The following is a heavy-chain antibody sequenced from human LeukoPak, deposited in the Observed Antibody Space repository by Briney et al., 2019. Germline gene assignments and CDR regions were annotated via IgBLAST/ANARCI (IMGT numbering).Heavy chain of an antibody. J-gene: IGHJ5*02. CDR3: ARGGFLVQNHFDP. CDR2: IHRSGST. CDR1: GGSISSGSYY. V-gene: IGHV4-61*02. D-gene: IGHD3-3*01. Sequence: SETLSPICTVSGGSISSGSYYWSWIRQPAGKGLEWIGRIHRSGSTAYNPSVKSRVTISVDTSKNQFSLKLNSVTAADTAVYYCARGGFLVQNHFDPWGQGTLVTVSS.